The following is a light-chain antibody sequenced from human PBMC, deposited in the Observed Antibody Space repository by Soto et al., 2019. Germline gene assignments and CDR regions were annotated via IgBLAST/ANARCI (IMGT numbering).Light chain of an antibody. CDR1: SSDVGGYKY. V-gene: IGLV2-14*01. J-gene: IGLJ1*01. CDR2: EVS. CDR3: SSYSSSSTLLV. Sequence: QSVLTQPASVSGSPGQSITISCNGTSSDVGGYKYVSWYQQYPGKAPKLKIYEVSNRPSGVSNRFSGSKSGNTASLTISGLQAEDEADYYCSSYSSSSTLLVFGGGTKVTVL.